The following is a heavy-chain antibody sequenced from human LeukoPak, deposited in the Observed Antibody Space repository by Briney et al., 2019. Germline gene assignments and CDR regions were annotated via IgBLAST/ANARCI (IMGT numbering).Heavy chain of an antibody. CDR3: ARTSPGLGYHFDY. Sequence: KPSEILSLTCTVSGGSISNYYWSWIRQPPGKGLEWIGYIYYSGSTNYNPSLKSRVTISVDTSKNQFSLKLSSVTAADTAVYYCARTSPGLGYHFDYWGQGTLVTVSS. J-gene: IGHJ4*02. CDR2: IYYSGST. V-gene: IGHV4-59*01. CDR1: GGSISNYY. D-gene: IGHD3-16*01.